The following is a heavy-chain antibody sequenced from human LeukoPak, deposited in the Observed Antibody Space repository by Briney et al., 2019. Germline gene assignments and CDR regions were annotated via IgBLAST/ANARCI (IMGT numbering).Heavy chain of an antibody. Sequence: PGGSLRLSCAASGFTFSSYAMHWVRQAPGKGLEWVAVISYDGSNKYYADSVKGRFTISRDNAKNSLYLQMNSLRAEDTAVYYCARDQYSYGFDAFDIWGQGTMVTVSS. D-gene: IGHD5-18*01. CDR2: ISYDGSNK. CDR3: ARDQYSYGFDAFDI. J-gene: IGHJ3*02. CDR1: GFTFSSYA. V-gene: IGHV3-30*04.